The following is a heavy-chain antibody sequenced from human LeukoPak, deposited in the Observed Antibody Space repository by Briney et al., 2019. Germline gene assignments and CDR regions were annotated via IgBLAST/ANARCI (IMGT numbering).Heavy chain of an antibody. CDR2: IYPGESDT. Sequence: GESLKISCNGAGYSFTYYFIAWVRQMPGQGLEWMGSIYPGESDTRYSPSFQGQVTISADKSINPAYLQWSSLKASDTAMYYCARHLGGDRTSGYYNYWGQGTLVTVSS. V-gene: IGHV5-51*01. CDR1: GYSFTYYF. CDR3: ARHLGGDRTSGYYNY. D-gene: IGHD3-3*01. J-gene: IGHJ4*02.